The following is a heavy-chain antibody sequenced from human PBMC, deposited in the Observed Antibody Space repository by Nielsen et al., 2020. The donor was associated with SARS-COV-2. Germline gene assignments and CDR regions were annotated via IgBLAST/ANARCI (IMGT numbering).Heavy chain of an antibody. J-gene: IGHJ5*02. V-gene: IGHV1-18*01. D-gene: IGHD2-15*01. CDR3: VRDLGYCSGGACYRNWFDP. CDR1: GYTFTSNG. Sequence: ASVKVSCKASGYTFTSNGISWVRQAPGQGLEWMGWSSTKKGYTNYAQKFQGRVTMTTDTSTTTAYMELRSLRSDDTAVYYYVRDLGYCSGGACYRNWFDPWGQGTLVTVSS. CDR2: SSTKKGYT.